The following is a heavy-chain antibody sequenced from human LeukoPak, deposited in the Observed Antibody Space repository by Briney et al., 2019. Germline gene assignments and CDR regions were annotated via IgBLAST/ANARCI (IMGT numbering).Heavy chain of an antibody. CDR3: ARAPTYSISNWFDP. CDR1: GFTFSSYS. D-gene: IGHD2-21*01. J-gene: IGHJ5*02. CDR2: ISYDGSNK. Sequence: GGSLRLSCAASGFTFSSYSMNWVRQAPGKGLEWVAVISYDGSNKYYADSVKGRFTISRDKSKNTLYLQMNSLRAEDTAVYYCARAPTYSISNWFDPWGQGTLVTVSS. V-gene: IGHV3-30*03.